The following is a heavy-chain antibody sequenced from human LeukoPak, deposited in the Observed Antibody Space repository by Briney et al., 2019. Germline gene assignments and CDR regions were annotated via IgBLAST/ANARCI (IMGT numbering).Heavy chain of an antibody. V-gene: IGHV4-39*07. CDR2: IYSSGST. J-gene: IGHJ3*02. CDR3: TRDIGYSYGYAFDM. Sequence: SETLSLTCTVFGGSISTSSDYWGWIRQSPGKGLDWIGSIYSSGSTNFNPSLKSRVTISVDTSKNQFSLKLSSVTAADTAVYYCTRDIGYSYGYAFDMWGQGTMVTVSS. D-gene: IGHD5-18*01. CDR1: GGSISTSSDY.